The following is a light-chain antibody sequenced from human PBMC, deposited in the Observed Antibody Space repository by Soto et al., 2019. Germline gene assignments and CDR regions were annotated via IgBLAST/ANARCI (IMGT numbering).Light chain of an antibody. J-gene: IGKJ1*01. Sequence: DIPMTQSPSTLSASVGDRVTITCRASQSISSWLAWYQQKPGKAPKLLIYDASSLESGVPSRFSGSGSGTEFTLTISSLQPDDFAPYSCQQYNSFSWTFGQGTKVEIK. CDR1: QSISSW. V-gene: IGKV1-5*01. CDR2: DAS. CDR3: QQYNSFSWT.